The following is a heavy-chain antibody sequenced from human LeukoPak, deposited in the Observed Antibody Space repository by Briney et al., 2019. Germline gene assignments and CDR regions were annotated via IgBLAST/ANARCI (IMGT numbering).Heavy chain of an antibody. D-gene: IGHD3-10*01. Sequence: SVKVSCKASGGTFSSYAISWVRQAPGQGLEWMGGIIPIFGTANYAQKFQGRVTITTDESTSTAYMELSSLRSEDTAVYYCAPFNYGSGSSSNWFDPWGQGTLVTVSS. CDR2: IIPIFGTA. V-gene: IGHV1-69*05. CDR1: GGTFSSYA. J-gene: IGHJ5*02. CDR3: APFNYGSGSSSNWFDP.